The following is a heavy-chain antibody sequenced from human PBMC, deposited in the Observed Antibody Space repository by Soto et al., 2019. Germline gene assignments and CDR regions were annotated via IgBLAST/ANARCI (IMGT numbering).Heavy chain of an antibody. CDR1: GFTFSNYA. V-gene: IGHV3-23*01. J-gene: IGHJ4*02. Sequence: EVHLLESGGDLVQPGGSLRLSCAASGFTFSNYAMSWVRQAPGKGLDWVSGISGSAASTFYADSVKGRFTISRDNSKNTLYLQMNSLGAEDTAVYYCAKWTGRYCSGGRCYLDDPSDYWGQGTLVTVSS. D-gene: IGHD2-15*01. CDR3: AKWTGRYCSGGRCYLDDPSDY. CDR2: ISGSAAST.